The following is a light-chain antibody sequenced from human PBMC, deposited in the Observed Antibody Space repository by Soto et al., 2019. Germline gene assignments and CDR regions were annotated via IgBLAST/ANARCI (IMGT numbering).Light chain of an antibody. J-gene: IGLJ1*01. V-gene: IGLV1-40*01. Sequence: QSVLTQPPSVSGAPGQRVTISCTGSTSNIGAGYEVHWYQHLPGKAPKLLIYGNTNRPSGVPDRFSGSRSGTSASLAITGLQAEDEDDYHCQSYDSSLSASYVFGGGTKVTV. CDR3: QSYDSSLSASYV. CDR1: TSNIGAGYE. CDR2: GNT.